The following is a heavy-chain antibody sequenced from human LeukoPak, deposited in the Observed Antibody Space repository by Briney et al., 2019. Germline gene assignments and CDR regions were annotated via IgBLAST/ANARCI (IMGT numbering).Heavy chain of an antibody. D-gene: IGHD2-8*01. CDR2: ISYDGSNK. V-gene: IGHV3-30-3*01. CDR1: GFTFSSYA. J-gene: IGHJ4*02. CDR3: ARDAGLMVFDY. Sequence: GGSLRLSCAASGFTFSSYAMHWVRQAPGKGLEWVAVISYDGSNKYYADSVKGRFTISRDNSRNTLYLQMNSLRAEDTAVYYCARDAGLMVFDYWGQGTLVTVSS.